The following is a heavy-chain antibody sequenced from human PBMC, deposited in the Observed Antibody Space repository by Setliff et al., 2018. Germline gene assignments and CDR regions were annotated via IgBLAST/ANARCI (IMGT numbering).Heavy chain of an antibody. CDR1: GTSINTYY. Sequence: PSETLSLTCTVSGTSINTYYWTWIRQSPGKGLEWIGFVYSSGNKDYNPSLKSRVAFSVGTSQNHVSLKLSSVTPADTAVYFCANGWRNFDYWGQGILVTVSS. CDR2: VYSSGNK. J-gene: IGHJ4*01. V-gene: IGHV4-59*01. D-gene: IGHD6-19*01. CDR3: ANGWRNFDY.